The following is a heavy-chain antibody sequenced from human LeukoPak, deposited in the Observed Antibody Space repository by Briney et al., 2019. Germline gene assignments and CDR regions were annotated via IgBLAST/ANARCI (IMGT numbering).Heavy chain of an antibody. J-gene: IGHJ3*02. Sequence: PGGSLRLSCAASGFTFSSYSMDRVRQAPGKGLEWVSSISSTSNYIYYADSVKGRVTISRDNAKNSLFLQMNSLRAEDTAVYYCARDPGGIAVPGLGFAFDIWGQGTMVTVSS. CDR3: ARDPGGIAVPGLGFAFDI. D-gene: IGHD6-19*01. V-gene: IGHV3-21*01. CDR2: ISSTSNYI. CDR1: GFTFSSYS.